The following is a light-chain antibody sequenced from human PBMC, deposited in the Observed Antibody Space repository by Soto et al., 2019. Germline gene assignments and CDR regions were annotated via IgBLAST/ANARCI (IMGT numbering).Light chain of an antibody. Sequence: QSALTQPASVSGSPGQSITISCTGTSSDVGSYNFVSWYQQHPGKAPKLMIYEGSKLPSGVSNRFSGSKSGNTASLTISGLEAEDEADYDCCSYSGSSSLDVVFGGGTKLTVL. CDR1: SSDVGSYNF. V-gene: IGLV2-23*01. CDR2: EGS. J-gene: IGLJ2*01. CDR3: CSYSGSSSLDVV.